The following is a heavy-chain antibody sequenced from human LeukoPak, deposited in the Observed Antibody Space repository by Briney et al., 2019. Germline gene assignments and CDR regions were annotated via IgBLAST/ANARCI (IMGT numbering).Heavy chain of an antibody. D-gene: IGHD3-3*01. CDR2: INPNSGGT. CDR3: ARHPDFWSGSIGDY. CDR1: GYTFTGYY. V-gene: IGHV1-2*02. J-gene: IGHJ4*02. Sequence: GASVKVSCKASGYTFTGYYMHWVRQAPGQGLEWIGWINPNSGGTNYAQKFQGRVTMTRDTSISTAYMELSRLRSDDTAVYYCARHPDFWSGSIGDYWGQGTLVTVSS.